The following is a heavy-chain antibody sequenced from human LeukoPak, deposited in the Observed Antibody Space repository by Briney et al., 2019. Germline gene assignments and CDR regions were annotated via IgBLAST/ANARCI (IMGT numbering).Heavy chain of an antibody. D-gene: IGHD2/OR15-2a*01. CDR3: ARDRNRDFNRP. CDR1: GFTFSSYW. V-gene: IGHV3-7*01. Sequence: GGSLRLSCAASGFTFSSYWMSWVRQAPGKGLEWVANIKQDGSEKYYVGSVKGRFAISRDNAKNSLYLQMNSLRAEDTAVYYCARDRNRDFNRPWGQGTLVTVYS. J-gene: IGHJ5*02. CDR2: IKQDGSEK.